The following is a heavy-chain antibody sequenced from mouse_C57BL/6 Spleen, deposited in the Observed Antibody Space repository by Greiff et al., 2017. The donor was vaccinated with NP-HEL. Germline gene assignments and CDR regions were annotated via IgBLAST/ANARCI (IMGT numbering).Heavy chain of an antibody. V-gene: IGHV1-62-2*01. CDR3: ARHEDSLGYYGSSYAMDY. Sequence: QVQLKESGAELVKPGASVKLSCKASGYTFTEYTIHWVKQRSGQGLEWIGWFYPGSGSIKYNEKFKDKATLTADKSSSTVYMELSRLTSEDSAVYFCARHEDSLGYYGSSYAMDYWGQGTSVTVSS. CDR1: GYTFTEYT. D-gene: IGHD1-1*01. CDR2: FYPGSGSI. J-gene: IGHJ4*01.